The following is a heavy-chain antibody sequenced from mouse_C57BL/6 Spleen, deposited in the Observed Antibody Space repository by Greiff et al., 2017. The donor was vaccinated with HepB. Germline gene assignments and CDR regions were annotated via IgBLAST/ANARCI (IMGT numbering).Heavy chain of an antibody. CDR1: GYTFTRYW. J-gene: IGHJ3*01. CDR2: IHPNSGST. CDR3: ARGIDYYGSSFAY. V-gene: IGHV1-64*01. Sequence: VQLQQPGAELVKPGASVKLSCKASGYTFTRYWMHWVKQRPGQGLEWIGMIHPNSGSTNYNEKFKSKATLTVDKSSSTAYMQLSSLTSEDSAVYYCARGIDYYGSSFAYWGQGTLVTVSA. D-gene: IGHD1-1*01.